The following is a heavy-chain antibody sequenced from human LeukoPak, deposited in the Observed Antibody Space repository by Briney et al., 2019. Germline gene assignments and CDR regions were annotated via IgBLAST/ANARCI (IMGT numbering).Heavy chain of an antibody. J-gene: IGHJ2*01. Sequence: SETLSLTCTVSGGSISSYYWSWTRQPPGKGLEWIGYIYYSGSTNYNPSLKSRVTISVDTSKNQFSLKLSSVTAADTAVYYCARHGWHAWYFDLWGRGTLVTVSS. CDR2: IYYSGST. CDR1: GGSISSYY. D-gene: IGHD6-19*01. V-gene: IGHV4-59*01. CDR3: ARHGWHAWYFDL.